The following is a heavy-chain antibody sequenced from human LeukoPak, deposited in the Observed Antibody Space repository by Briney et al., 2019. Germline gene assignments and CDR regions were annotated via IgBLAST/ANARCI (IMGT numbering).Heavy chain of an antibody. J-gene: IGHJ3*02. CDR3: ARIPSILDAFDI. D-gene: IGHD6-6*01. Sequence: SETLSLTCPVSGGSISSYYWSWIRQPAGKGLEWIGRIYTSGSTNYNPSLKSRVTMSVDTSKNQFSLKLSSVTAADTAVYYCARIPSILDAFDIWGQGTMVTVSS. CDR2: IYTSGST. CDR1: GGSISSYY. V-gene: IGHV4-4*07.